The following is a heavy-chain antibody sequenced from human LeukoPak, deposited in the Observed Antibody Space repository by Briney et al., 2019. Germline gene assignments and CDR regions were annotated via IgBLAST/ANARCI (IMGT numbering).Heavy chain of an antibody. CDR3: ARDRGSSWSSSFDY. CDR1: GGSISSYY. D-gene: IGHD6-13*01. Sequence: SETLSLTCTVSGGSISSYYWSWIRQPPGKGLEWIGYIYYSGSTNYNPSLKSRVTISVDTSKNQFSLKLSSVTAADTAVYYCARDRGSSWSSSFDYWGQGTLVTVSS. J-gene: IGHJ4*02. V-gene: IGHV4-59*12. CDR2: IYYSGST.